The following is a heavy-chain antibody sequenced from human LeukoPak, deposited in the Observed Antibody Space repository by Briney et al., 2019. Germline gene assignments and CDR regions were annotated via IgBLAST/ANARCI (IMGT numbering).Heavy chain of an antibody. J-gene: IGHJ4*02. CDR1: GFTLSSHW. Sequence: GGSLRLSCVASGFTLSSHWMHWLRLAPGKGLVWVSRISPDGGSTGYADSVKGRFTISRDNARNSLYLQMNSLRDEDTAVYYCARGAYCGGDCFFFDYWGQGALVTVSS. CDR3: ARGAYCGGDCFFFDY. CDR2: ISPDGGST. D-gene: IGHD2-21*02. V-gene: IGHV3-74*01.